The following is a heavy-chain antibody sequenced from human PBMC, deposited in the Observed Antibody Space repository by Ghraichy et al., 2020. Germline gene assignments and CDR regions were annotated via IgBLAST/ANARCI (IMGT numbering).Heavy chain of an antibody. J-gene: IGHJ4*02. CDR2: ISTSGGT. CDR1: GGSISNYY. CDR3: ARDVEYGGGNWEILDY. Sequence: SETLSLTCTVSGGSISNYYWNWFRQPAGKGLEWIGSISTSGGTNFNPSLKSRITMSVDTSQNQFALRLTSVTAADTAVYYCARDVEYGGGNWEILDYWGQGTLVTVSS. V-gene: IGHV4-4*07. D-gene: IGHD2-21*01.